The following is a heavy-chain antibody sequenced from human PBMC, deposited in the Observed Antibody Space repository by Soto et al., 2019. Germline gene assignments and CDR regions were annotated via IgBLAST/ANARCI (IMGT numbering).Heavy chain of an antibody. Sequence: QVQLQESGPGLVKPSQTLSLTCTVSGGSISSGGYYWSWIRQHPGKGLEWIGYIYYSGSTYYNPVLKSRVTISVDTSKNQFSLKLSSVTAADTAVYYCASTYAVAGLTDAFDIGGQGTMVTVSS. CDR2: IYYSGST. D-gene: IGHD6-19*01. V-gene: IGHV4-31*03. CDR3: ASTYAVAGLTDAFDI. CDR1: GGSISSGGYY. J-gene: IGHJ3*02.